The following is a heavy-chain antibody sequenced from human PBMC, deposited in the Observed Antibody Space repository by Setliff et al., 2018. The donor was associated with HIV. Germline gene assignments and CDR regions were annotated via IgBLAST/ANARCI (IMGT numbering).Heavy chain of an antibody. Sequence: ETLSLTCTVSGGSISSYYWSWIRQPPGKGLEWIGYIYYSGSTNYNPSLKSRVTISVDTSKNQFSLKLNSVTAADTAVYYCARNVGGLRSAVNWFDPWGQGTLVTVSS. J-gene: IGHJ5*02. CDR1: GGSISSYY. D-gene: IGHD4-17*01. V-gene: IGHV4-59*08. CDR3: ARNVGGLRSAVNWFDP. CDR2: IYYSGST.